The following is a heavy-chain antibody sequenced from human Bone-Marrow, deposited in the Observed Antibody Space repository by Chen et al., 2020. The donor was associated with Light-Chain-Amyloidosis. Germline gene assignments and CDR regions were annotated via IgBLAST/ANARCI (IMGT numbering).Heavy chain of an antibody. D-gene: IGHD2-8*01. CDR2: LKSESDGGTP. V-gene: IGHV3-15*01. Sequence: EVQLVESGGDLVKLGGSLRLSWEVSGLTFKNAWMSWVRQAPGKGLEWIGRLKSESDGGTPDYATPVKGRFTISRDDLKKTFFLHMRSLKTEDTAVYFCATDVTCTNGVCPAPLEVWGQGTPVTVSS. CDR3: ATDVTCTNGVCPAPLEV. J-gene: IGHJ4*02. CDR1: GLTFKNAW.